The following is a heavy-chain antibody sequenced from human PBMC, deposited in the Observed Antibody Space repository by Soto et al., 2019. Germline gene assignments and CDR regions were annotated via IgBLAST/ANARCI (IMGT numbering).Heavy chain of an antibody. D-gene: IGHD3-16*01. Sequence: QITLKESGPTLVKPTQTLTLTCTFSGFSLSTSGVGVGWIRQPPGKALEWVALIYWDDAKEYSSSLKSRLTITKATTKNHVALTRTNMDPVDTATYCCAHKGGGDRILDYWGQGTLVTVSS. CDR3: AHKGGGDRILDY. V-gene: IGHV2-5*02. CDR1: GFSLSTSGVG. CDR2: IYWDDAK. J-gene: IGHJ4*02.